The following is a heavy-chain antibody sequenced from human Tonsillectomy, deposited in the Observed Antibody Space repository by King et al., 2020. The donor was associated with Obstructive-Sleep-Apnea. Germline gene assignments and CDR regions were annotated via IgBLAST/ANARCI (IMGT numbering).Heavy chain of an antibody. D-gene: IGHD5-24*01. V-gene: IGHV4-4*02. CDR2: IYHGGNT. J-gene: IGHJ6*02. CDR1: GGSISGSNW. Sequence: QLQESGPGLVKPSGTLSLTCAVSGGSISGSNWWSWVRQPPWKGLEWIGEIYHGGNTNYDPSLKSRVTISVDKSKNQFSLKLSYLTAADTAVYYCARVTWRPYYYGMDVWGQGTTVTVSS. CDR3: ARVTWRPYYYGMDV.